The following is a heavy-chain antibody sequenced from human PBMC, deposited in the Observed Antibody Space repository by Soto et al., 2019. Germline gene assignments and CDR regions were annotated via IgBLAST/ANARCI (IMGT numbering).Heavy chain of an antibody. CDR2: IYYSGST. Sequence: SETLSLTRTVSGCSISSYYWSWIRQPPGKGLEWIGYIYYSGSTNYNPSLKSRVTISVDTSKNQFSLKLSSVTAADTAVYYCARVSYFYELDYWGQGTLVTVSS. CDR3: ARVSYFYELDY. D-gene: IGHD3-22*01. J-gene: IGHJ4*02. CDR1: GCSISSYY. V-gene: IGHV4-59*01.